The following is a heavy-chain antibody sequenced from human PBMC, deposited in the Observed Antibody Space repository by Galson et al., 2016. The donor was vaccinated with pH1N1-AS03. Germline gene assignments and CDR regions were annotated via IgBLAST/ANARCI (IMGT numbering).Heavy chain of an antibody. CDR2: ISSTGDSI. CDR1: GFTFSYYR. V-gene: IGHV3-48*02. D-gene: IGHD2-21*02. Sequence: SLRLSCAASGFTFSYYRMNCVRQAPGKGLEWVSYISSTGDSIYYADSVQGRFSISRDNAKESLYLQMNSLRDEDTGVYYCARIVTMSDFDSWGQGTLVTVSS. CDR3: ARIVTMSDFDS. J-gene: IGHJ4*02.